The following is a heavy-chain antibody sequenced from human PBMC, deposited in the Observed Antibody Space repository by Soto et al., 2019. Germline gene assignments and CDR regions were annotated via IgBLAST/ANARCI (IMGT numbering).Heavy chain of an antibody. V-gene: IGHV3-30*18. D-gene: IGHD2-2*01. CDR2: ISYDGSNK. J-gene: IGHJ4*02. Sequence: QVQLVESGGGVVQPGRSLRLSCAASGFTFTTYGMNWVRQAPGKGLEWVAVISYDGSNKLYADSVRGRFAISRDNSKNTLYLQMDSLRPEDTAVYYCAKDRGYCSRPICFNIPDFDSWGQGAPVTVSS. CDR3: AKDRGYCSRPICFNIPDFDS. CDR1: GFTFTTYG.